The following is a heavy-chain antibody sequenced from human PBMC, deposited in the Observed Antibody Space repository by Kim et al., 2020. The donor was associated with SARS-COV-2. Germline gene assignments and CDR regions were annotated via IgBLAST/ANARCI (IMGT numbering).Heavy chain of an antibody. J-gene: IGHJ4*02. D-gene: IGHD1-26*01. Sequence: KFYVDYVKGPVTIYRDKAKTSLYLQMNSLRADDTAVYYCAKDIGWGAYDYWGQGTLVTVSS. CDR3: AKDIGWGAYDY. CDR2: K. V-gene: IGHV3-7*03.